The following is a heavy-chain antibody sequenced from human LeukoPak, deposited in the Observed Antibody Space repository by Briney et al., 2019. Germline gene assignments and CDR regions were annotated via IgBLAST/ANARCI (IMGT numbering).Heavy chain of an antibody. Sequence: SSETLSLTCTVSGDSISTYYWSWIRQPPGKGLEWIGYIYYTGTPNYNPSLKSRVTMSVDTSKSQFSLRLTSVTAADTAVYYCARVGGYDLGDWFNPWGQGTLVTVSS. CDR1: GDSISTYY. V-gene: IGHV4-59*01. J-gene: IGHJ5*02. D-gene: IGHD5-12*01. CDR3: ARVGGYDLGDWFNP. CDR2: IYYTGTP.